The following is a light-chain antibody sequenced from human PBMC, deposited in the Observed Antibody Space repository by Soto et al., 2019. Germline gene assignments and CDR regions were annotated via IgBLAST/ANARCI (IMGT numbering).Light chain of an antibody. Sequence: EIVMTQSPATLSVSPGERATLSCRASQSVSSDLAWYQQKPGQAPRLLISAASIRASGVPARFSGSGSGTECTLTIRGLQSEDFAVYYCQQYNDWPPITFGPGTKVDMK. V-gene: IGKV3-15*01. CDR3: QQYNDWPPIT. CDR2: AAS. J-gene: IGKJ3*01. CDR1: QSVSSD.